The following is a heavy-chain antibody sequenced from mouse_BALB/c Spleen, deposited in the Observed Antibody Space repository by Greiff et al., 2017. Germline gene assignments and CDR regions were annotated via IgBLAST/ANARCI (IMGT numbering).Heavy chain of an antibody. Sequence: VKLVESGPGLVQPSQSLSITCTVSGFSLTSYGVHWVRQSPGKGLEWLGVIWSGGSTDYNAAFISRLSISKDNSKSQVFFKMNSLQADDTAIYYCARKIDYYGSSYPFAYWGQGTLVTVSA. D-gene: IGHD1-1*01. CDR3: ARKIDYYGSSYPFAY. CDR2: IWSGGST. J-gene: IGHJ3*01. V-gene: IGHV2-4-1*01. CDR1: GFSLTSYG.